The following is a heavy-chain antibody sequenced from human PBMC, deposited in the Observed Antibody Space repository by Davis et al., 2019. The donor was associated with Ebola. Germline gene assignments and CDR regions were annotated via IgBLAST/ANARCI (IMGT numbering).Heavy chain of an antibody. CDR3: ARYLSEWRSYSYHYYGMDV. Sequence: GESLKISCVASGFTFRSYGMHWVRQAPGKGLEWVALISFDGSDIYYADSLKGRFAISRDNSKNTLYLQMNSLRAEDTAVYYCARYLSEWRSYSYHYYGMDVWGQGTTVTVSS. CDR1: GFTFRSYG. V-gene: IGHV3-30*03. CDR2: ISFDGSDI. J-gene: IGHJ6*02. D-gene: IGHD3-3*01.